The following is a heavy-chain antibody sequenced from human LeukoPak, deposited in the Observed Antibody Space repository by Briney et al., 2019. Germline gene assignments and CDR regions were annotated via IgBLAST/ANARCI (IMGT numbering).Heavy chain of an antibody. D-gene: IGHD7-27*01. J-gene: IGHJ4*02. Sequence: SETLSLTCTVSGGSISSSNYSWGWIRQPPGKGLEWIGSIYYSGSTYYNPSLESRVTISVDTSKNQFSLKLSSVTAADTAVYYCARRNWGSDYWGQGTLVTVSS. V-gene: IGHV4-39*01. CDR3: ARRNWGSDY. CDR1: GGSISSSNYS. CDR2: IYYSGST.